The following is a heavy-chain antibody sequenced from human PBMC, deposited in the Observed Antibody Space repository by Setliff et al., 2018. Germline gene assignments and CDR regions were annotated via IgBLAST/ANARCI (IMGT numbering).Heavy chain of an antibody. CDR1: GFTFSSYN. CDR3: VRDLQGSGDYVVDY. Sequence: PGGSLRLSCAASGFTFSSYNMDWVRQAPGKGLEWVANIKKDGSIKYYLDSVRGRFTISRDNAKNSLYLQMNGLRAEDTAVYYCVRDLQGSGDYVVDYWGQGTLVT. J-gene: IGHJ4*02. D-gene: IGHD4-17*01. V-gene: IGHV3-7*01. CDR2: IKKDGSIK.